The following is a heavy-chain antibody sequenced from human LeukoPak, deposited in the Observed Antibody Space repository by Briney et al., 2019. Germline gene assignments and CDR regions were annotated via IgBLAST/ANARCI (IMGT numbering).Heavy chain of an antibody. CDR1: GGTFSSYA. V-gene: IGHV1-69*05. D-gene: IGHD1-14*01. Sequence: SVKVSCKASGGTFSSYAISWVRQAPGQGLEWMGGIIPIFGKANYAHKFQGRVTITTDESTSTAYMELSSLRSEDTAVYYCAGDYRDAFDIWGQGTMVTVSS. J-gene: IGHJ3*02. CDR2: IIPIFGKA. CDR3: AGDYRDAFDI.